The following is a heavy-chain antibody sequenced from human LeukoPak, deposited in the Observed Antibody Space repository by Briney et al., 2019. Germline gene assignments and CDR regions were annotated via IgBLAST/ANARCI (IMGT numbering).Heavy chain of an antibody. CDR2: IYYSGST. CDR1: GGSISSYY. CDR3: ARVHRIVGATTDDWYFNL. V-gene: IGHV4-59*01. J-gene: IGHJ2*01. D-gene: IGHD1-26*01. Sequence: TPSETLSLTCTVSGGSISSYYWSWIRQPPGKGLEWIGYIYYSGSTNYNPSLKSRVTISVDTSKNQFSLKLSSVTTADTAVYFCARVHRIVGATTDDWYFNLWGRGTRVTVSS.